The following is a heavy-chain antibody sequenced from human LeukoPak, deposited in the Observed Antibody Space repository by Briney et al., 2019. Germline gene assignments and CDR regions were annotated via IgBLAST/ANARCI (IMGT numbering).Heavy chain of an antibody. D-gene: IGHD3-22*01. CDR3: ARGNYYDSSGYGKY. CDR1: GFTFSSYS. J-gene: IGHJ4*02. Sequence: GVLRLSCAASGFTFSSYSMNWVRQAPGKGLEWVSPISSSSSYIYYADSVKGRFTISRDNAKNSLYLQMNSLRAEDTAVYYCARGNYYDSSGYGKYWGQGTLVTVSS. CDR2: ISSSSSYI. V-gene: IGHV3-21*01.